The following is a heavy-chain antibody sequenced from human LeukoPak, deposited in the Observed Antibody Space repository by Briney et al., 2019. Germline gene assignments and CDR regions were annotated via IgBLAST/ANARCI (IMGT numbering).Heavy chain of an antibody. D-gene: IGHD6-6*01. Sequence: SETLFLTCTVSGGSISSYYWSWIRQPAGKGLEWIGRIYTSGSTNYNPSLKSRVTMSVDTSKNQFSLKLSSVTAADTAVYYCARDRGKGVAARLTYNRFDPWGQGTLVTVSS. CDR2: IYTSGST. V-gene: IGHV4-4*07. CDR1: GGSISSYY. CDR3: ARDRGKGVAARLTYNRFDP. J-gene: IGHJ5*02.